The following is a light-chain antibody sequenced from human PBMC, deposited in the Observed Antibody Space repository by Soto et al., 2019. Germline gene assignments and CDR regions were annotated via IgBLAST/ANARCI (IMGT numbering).Light chain of an antibody. CDR1: QSVSSN. CDR2: DSS. Sequence: EIVLTQSPATLSLSAWERATLSCRASQSVSSNLAWYRQKPGQAPRLLIYDSSNRAAGIPARFSGSGSGTDFTLTVSSLEPEDFVVYYCQQRSDWPWTFGQGTKVDIK. CDR3: QQRSDWPWT. V-gene: IGKV3-11*01. J-gene: IGKJ1*01.